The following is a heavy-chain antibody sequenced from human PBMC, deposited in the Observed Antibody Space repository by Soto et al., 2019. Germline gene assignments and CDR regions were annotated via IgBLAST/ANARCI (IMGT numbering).Heavy chain of an antibody. CDR2: IYYSGST. D-gene: IGHD2-15*01. CDR3: ASSSSGGTPSLFDY. Sequence: QLQLQESGPGLVKPSETLSLTCTVSGGSISSSSYYWGWIRQPPGKGLEWIGSIYYSGSTYYNPSLKSRVTISVDTSKNQFSLKLSSVTAADTAVYYCASSSSGGTPSLFDYWGQGTLVTVSS. V-gene: IGHV4-39*01. J-gene: IGHJ4*02. CDR1: GGSISSSSYY.